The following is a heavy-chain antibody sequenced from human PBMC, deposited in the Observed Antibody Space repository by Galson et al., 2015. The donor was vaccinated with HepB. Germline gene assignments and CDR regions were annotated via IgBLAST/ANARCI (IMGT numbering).Heavy chain of an antibody. CDR1: GFTFSSYG. Sequence: SLRLSCAASGFTFSSYGMHWVRQAPGKGLEWVAVIWYDGSNKYYADSVKGRFTISRDNSKNTLYLQMNSLRAEDTAVYHCASSPFPPYSSSWYHETDYWGQGTLVTVSS. J-gene: IGHJ4*02. V-gene: IGHV3-33*01. D-gene: IGHD6-13*01. CDR2: IWYDGSNK. CDR3: ASSPFPPYSSSWYHETDY.